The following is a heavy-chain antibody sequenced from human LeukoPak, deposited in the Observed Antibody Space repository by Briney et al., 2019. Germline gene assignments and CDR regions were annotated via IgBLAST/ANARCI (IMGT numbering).Heavy chain of an antibody. CDR2: IYYSGST. Sequence: SETLSLTCSVSGGSISGYSYYWGWVRQPPGKGLEWIGTIYYSGSTFSNPSLRSRVTISVDTSKNQLSLKLRSVTAADTALYYCVIALAGNPTHPLDYWGQGTLVTVSS. D-gene: IGHD6-19*01. V-gene: IGHV4-39*01. CDR3: VIALAGNPTHPLDY. J-gene: IGHJ4*02. CDR1: GGSISGYSYY.